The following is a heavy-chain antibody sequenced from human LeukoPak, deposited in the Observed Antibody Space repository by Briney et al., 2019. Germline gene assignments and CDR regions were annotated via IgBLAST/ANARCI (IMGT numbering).Heavy chain of an antibody. CDR2: INHSGST. D-gene: IGHD6-13*01. Sequence: SETLSLTCAVYGGSFSGYYWSWIRQPPGKGLEWIGEINHSGSTNYNPSLKSRVTISVDTSKNQFSLKLSSVTAADTAVYYCARGGGIASFDPWGQGTLVTVSS. V-gene: IGHV4-34*01. J-gene: IGHJ5*02. CDR1: GGSFSGYY. CDR3: ARGGGIASFDP.